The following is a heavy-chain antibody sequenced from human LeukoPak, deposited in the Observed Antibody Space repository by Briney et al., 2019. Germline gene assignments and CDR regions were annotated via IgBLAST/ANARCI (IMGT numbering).Heavy chain of an antibody. D-gene: IGHD6-19*01. CDR1: GFTFSSYW. Sequence: GGSLRLTCAASGFTFSSYWMHWVRQAPGKGLVWVSRINSDGSSTSYADSVKGRFTISRDNAKNTLYLQMNSLRAEDTAVYYCARGPPPLAVAGMGYWGQGTLVTVSS. CDR3: ARGPPPLAVAGMGY. CDR2: INSDGSST. V-gene: IGHV3-74*01. J-gene: IGHJ4*02.